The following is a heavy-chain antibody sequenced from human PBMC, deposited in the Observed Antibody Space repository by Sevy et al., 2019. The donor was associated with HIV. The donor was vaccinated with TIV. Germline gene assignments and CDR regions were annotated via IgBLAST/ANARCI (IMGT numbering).Heavy chain of an antibody. CDR1: GGSITDKKYY. CDR2: ISYGGST. J-gene: IGHJ1*01. D-gene: IGHD6-13*01. CDR3: ARRVAAAGQGNEYFQH. Sequence: SETLSLTCTVSGGSITDKKYYWAWIRQPPGKGLEWIGSISYGGSTYYNPSLQSRVTLSVDTCKNQFSLNLSSVTAADTAKYYCARRVAAAGQGNEYFQHWGRRTLVTDSS. V-gene: IGHV4-39*01.